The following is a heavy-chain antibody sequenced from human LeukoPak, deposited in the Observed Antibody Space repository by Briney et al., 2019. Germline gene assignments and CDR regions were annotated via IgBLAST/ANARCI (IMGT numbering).Heavy chain of an antibody. Sequence: SETLSLTCTVSGGSISSGSYYWSWIRQPAGKGLEWIGRIYTSGSTNYNPSLKSRVTISVDTSKNQFSLKLSSVTAADTAVYYCARDPALTVAGNAFDIWGQGTMVTVSS. CDR1: GGSISSGSYY. CDR3: ARDPALTVAGNAFDI. D-gene: IGHD6-19*01. V-gene: IGHV4-61*02. CDR2: IYTSGST. J-gene: IGHJ3*02.